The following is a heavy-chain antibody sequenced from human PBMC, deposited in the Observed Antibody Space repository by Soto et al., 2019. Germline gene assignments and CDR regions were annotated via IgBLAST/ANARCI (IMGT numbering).Heavy chain of an antibody. CDR1: GGTFSGYA. D-gene: IGHD1-20*01. CDR3: ARDPRSITGTTSSEDFQH. CDR2: IIPLLGTT. V-gene: IGHV1-69*13. J-gene: IGHJ1*01. Sequence: GASVKVSCKAYGGTFSGYAINWVRQAPGQGLVWMGGIIPLLGTTDYGQKFQGRITIAADESTGTAYMDLRGLRSEDTAVYYCARDPRSITGTTSSEDFQHWGQGTPVTVSS.